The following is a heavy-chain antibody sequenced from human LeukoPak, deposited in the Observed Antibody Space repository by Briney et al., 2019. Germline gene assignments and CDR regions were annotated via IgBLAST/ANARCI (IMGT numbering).Heavy chain of an antibody. CDR2: ISSSSSYI. Sequence: PGGSLRLSCAASGFALSSYSMNWVRQAPGKGLEWVSSISSSSSYIYYADSVKGRFTISRDNAKNSLYLQMNSLRAEDTAVYYCARMATTKEYYWGQGTLVTVSS. CDR3: ARMATTKEYY. V-gene: IGHV3-21*01. CDR1: GFALSSYS. J-gene: IGHJ4*02. D-gene: IGHD5-24*01.